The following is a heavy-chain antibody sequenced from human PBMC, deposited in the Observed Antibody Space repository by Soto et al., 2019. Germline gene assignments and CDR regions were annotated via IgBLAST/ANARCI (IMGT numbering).Heavy chain of an antibody. D-gene: IGHD2-2*01. CDR3: AKGAAVYCSSTSCYGPGVYYYGMDV. Sequence: GGSLRLSCAASGFTFSSYGMHWVRQAPGKGLEWVAVISYDGSNKYYADSVKGRFTISRDNSKNTLYLQMNSLRAEDTAVYYCAKGAAVYCSSTSCYGPGVYYYGMDVWGQGTTVTVSS. CDR2: ISYDGSNK. CDR1: GFTFSSYG. J-gene: IGHJ6*02. V-gene: IGHV3-30*18.